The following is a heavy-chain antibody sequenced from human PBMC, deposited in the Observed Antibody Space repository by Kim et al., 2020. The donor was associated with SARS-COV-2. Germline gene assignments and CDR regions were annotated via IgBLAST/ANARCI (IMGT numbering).Heavy chain of an antibody. CDR2: ISSGSNTK. J-gene: IGHJ4*02. Sequence: GGSLRLSCAASGFTFSSYSMNWVRQAPGKGLEWVSSISSGSNTKYYADSVKGRFTISRDNAKNSLYLQMNSLRDEDTAVFYCARDTGYCSAGRCSSFDYWGQGSLVTVSS. V-gene: IGHV3-48*02. D-gene: IGHD2-15*01. CDR1: GFTFSSYS. CDR3: ARDTGYCSAGRCSSFDY.